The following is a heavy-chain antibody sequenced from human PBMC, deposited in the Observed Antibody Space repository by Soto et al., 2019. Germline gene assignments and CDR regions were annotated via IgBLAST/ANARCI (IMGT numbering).Heavy chain of an antibody. D-gene: IGHD2-2*02. Sequence: SETLSLTCAVYGGSFSGYYWSWIRQPPGKGLEWIGEINHSGSTNYNPSLKSRVTISVDTSKNQFSLKLSSVTAADTAVYYCARGRYCSSTSCYTLVDYWGKGTLVTVSS. J-gene: IGHJ4*02. CDR3: ARGRYCSSTSCYTLVDY. CDR2: INHSGST. V-gene: IGHV4-34*01. CDR1: GGSFSGYY.